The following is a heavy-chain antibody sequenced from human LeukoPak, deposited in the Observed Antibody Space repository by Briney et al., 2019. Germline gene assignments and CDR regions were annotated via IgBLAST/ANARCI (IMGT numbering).Heavy chain of an antibody. Sequence: SETLSLTCSVCGGSVSSGSYFWGWVRQPPGKGLGWIGYIYYSGSTNYNPSLKSRVTISVDTSKNQFALKLSSVTAADTAVYYCARANKLKPYSSGFDYWGQGTLVTVSS. D-gene: IGHD6-19*01. V-gene: IGHV4-61*01. CDR2: IYYSGST. J-gene: IGHJ4*02. CDR1: GGSVSSGSYF. CDR3: ARANKLKPYSSGFDY.